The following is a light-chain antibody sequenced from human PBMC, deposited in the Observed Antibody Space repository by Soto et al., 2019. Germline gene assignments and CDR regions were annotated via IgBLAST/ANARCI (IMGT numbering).Light chain of an antibody. CDR3: QQYEDPPT. J-gene: IGKJ5*01. V-gene: IGKV1-5*01. CDR2: DAS. CDR1: QSVSRW. Sequence: DSKITKSHPTRSASVGDRVTISCRASQSVSRWLAWYQQKPGKAPKLLIYDASSLQSGVPSRFSGSGSGTDFTFTISSLQPEDFATYYCQQYEDPPTFGQGTRLEIK.